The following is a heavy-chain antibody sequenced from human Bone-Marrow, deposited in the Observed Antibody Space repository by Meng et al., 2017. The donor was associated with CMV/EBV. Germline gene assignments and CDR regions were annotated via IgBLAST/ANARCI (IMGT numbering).Heavy chain of an antibody. Sequence: SETLSLTCTVSGGSISSYYWSWIRQPPGKGLEWIGYIYYSGSTNYNPSLKSRVTISVDTSKNQFSLKHSSVTAADMAAYYCARVAGAIFGVVRWGQGTLVTVSS. J-gene: IGHJ4*02. D-gene: IGHD3-3*01. V-gene: IGHV4-59*12. CDR2: IYYSGST. CDR3: ARVAGAIFGVVR. CDR1: GGSISSYY.